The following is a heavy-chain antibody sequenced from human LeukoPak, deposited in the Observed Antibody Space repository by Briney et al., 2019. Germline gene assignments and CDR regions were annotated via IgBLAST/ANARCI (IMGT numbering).Heavy chain of an antibody. CDR1: GFTVSSNY. CDR2: IYSGGTT. D-gene: IGHD3-9*01. Sequence: GGSLRLSCAASGFTVSSNYMSWVRQAPGKGLEWVSVIYSGGTTYYADSVKGRFTISRDISKSTLYLQMNSLRAEDTAVYYCASEYYDILTGYYNNYWGQGTLVTVYS. CDR3: ASEYYDILTGYYNNY. V-gene: IGHV3-53*01. J-gene: IGHJ4*02.